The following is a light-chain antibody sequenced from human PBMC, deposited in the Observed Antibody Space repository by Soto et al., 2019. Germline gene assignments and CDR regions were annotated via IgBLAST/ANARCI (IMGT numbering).Light chain of an antibody. Sequence: EIVMTQSPATLSVSPGERATLSCRASQSVSSNLAWYQQKPGQAPRLLIYGASTRATGIPARFSGSGSGTEVPRTISSLQSEDFAVFYCQQYNNWPPIFTFGPGTKVDIK. CDR1: QSVSSN. J-gene: IGKJ3*01. CDR3: QQYNNWPPIFT. CDR2: GAS. V-gene: IGKV3-15*01.